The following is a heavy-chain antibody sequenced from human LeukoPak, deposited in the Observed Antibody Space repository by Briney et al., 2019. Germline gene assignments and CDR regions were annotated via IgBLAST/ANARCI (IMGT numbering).Heavy chain of an antibody. CDR1: GFAFNDYY. J-gene: IGHJ4*02. CDR2: ISSSSSYI. D-gene: IGHD6-13*01. V-gene: IGHV3-11*06. Sequence: GGSLRLSCAASGFAFNDYYMSWLRQAPGKGLEWVSSISSSSSYIYYADSVKGRFTISRDNAKNSLYLQMNSLRAEDTAVYYCTSIPSSSLSFYWGQGTLVTVSS. CDR3: TSIPSSSLSFY.